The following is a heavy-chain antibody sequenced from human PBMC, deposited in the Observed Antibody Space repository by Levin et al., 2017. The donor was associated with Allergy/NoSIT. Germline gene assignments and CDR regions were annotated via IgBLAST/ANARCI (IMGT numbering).Heavy chain of an antibody. CDR1: GGSFSGYY. Sequence: SETLSLTCAVYGGSFSGYYWIWIRQPPGKGLEWIGETNHGGTPNYNPSLKSRVTISVDTSKNQFSLKLRSVTAADTAVYYCARFNNSPRGHTGYDWGTRSGPNPRIDYWGQGTLVTVS. V-gene: IGHV4-34*01. D-gene: IGHD5-12*01. CDR2: TNHGGTP. CDR3: ARFNNSPRGHTGYDWGTRSGPNPRIDY. J-gene: IGHJ4*02.